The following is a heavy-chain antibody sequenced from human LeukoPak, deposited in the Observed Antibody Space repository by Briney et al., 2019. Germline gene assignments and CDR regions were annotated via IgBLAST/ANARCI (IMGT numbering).Heavy chain of an antibody. J-gene: IGHJ4*02. CDR3: AKDRVQYSYSGGFDY. CDR2: ISDDETYK. V-gene: IGHV3-30-3*01. CDR1: GFTFNSYS. Sequence: GRSLRLSCAASGFTFNSYSMHWVRQAPGKGLEWVTAISDDETYKFYADSVKGRFTISRDNSKNTLYLQMNSLRAEDTAVYYCAKDRVQYSYSGGFDYWGQGTLVTVSS. D-gene: IGHD2-15*01.